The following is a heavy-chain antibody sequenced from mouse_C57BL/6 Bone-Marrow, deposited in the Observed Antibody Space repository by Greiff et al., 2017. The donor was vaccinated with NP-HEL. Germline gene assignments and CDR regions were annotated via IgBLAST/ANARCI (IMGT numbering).Heavy chain of an antibody. CDR2: INPNNGGT. CDR3: ARSSCSPWYCDV. D-gene: IGHD1-3*01. J-gene: IGHJ1*03. V-gene: IGHV1-18*01. CDR1: GYTFTDYT. Sequence: VQLQQSGPELVKPGASVKIPCKASGYTFTDYTMDWVKQSHGKSLEWIGDINPNNGGTIYNQKVKGQATLTVDKSYSTAYMVRRSLTSEDTAFYCCARSSCSPWYCDVWGTGTTVTVSS.